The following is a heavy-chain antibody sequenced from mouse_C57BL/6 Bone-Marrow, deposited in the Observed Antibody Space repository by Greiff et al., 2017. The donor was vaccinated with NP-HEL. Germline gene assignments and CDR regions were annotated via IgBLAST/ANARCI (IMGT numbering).Heavy chain of an antibody. J-gene: IGHJ3*01. D-gene: IGHD1-2*01. CDR1: GYTFTSYW. V-gene: IGHV1-64*01. CDR2: IHPNSGST. Sequence: VKLQQPGAELVKPGASVKLSCKASGYTFTSYWMHWVKQRPGQGLEWIGMIHPNSGSTNYNEKFKSKATLTVDKSSSTAYMQLSSLTSEDSAVYYCARGGLLRPSWFAYWGQGTLVTVSA. CDR3: ARGGLLRPSWFAY.